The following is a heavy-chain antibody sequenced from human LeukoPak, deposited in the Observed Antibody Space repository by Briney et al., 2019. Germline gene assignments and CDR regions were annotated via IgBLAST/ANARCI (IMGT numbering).Heavy chain of an antibody. Sequence: GGSLRLSCVASGFPFRSYWMIWVRQAPGKGGEGVDNIKQDGSKKSYVDSVTGRFTISRDNAKNSLYLQMNSRRAEDTAIYYCTRVGYIDEGIDYWGQGTLVTVSS. J-gene: IGHJ4*02. CDR1: GFPFRSYW. CDR3: TRVGYIDEGIDY. CDR2: IKQDGSKK. V-gene: IGHV3-7*04. D-gene: IGHD5-24*01.